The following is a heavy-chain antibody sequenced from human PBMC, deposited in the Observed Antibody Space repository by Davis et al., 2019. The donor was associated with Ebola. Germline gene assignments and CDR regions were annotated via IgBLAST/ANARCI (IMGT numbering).Heavy chain of an antibody. CDR3: TRVIDGDYDGN. J-gene: IGHJ4*02. D-gene: IGHD4-17*01. Sequence: HTSETLSLTCAVYGGSFSGYYWMHWVRQAAGKGLVWVSRIKSDGSSISYADSVKGRFTISRDNAKNTLYLQMNSLRVEDTAVYYCTRVIDGDYDGNWGQGTLVTVSS. CDR1: GGSFSGYYW. CDR2: IKSDGSSI. V-gene: IGHV3-74*01.